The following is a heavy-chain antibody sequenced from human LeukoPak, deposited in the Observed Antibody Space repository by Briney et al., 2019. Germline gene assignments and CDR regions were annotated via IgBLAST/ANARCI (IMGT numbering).Heavy chain of an antibody. D-gene: IGHD1-14*01. J-gene: IGHJ6*02. Sequence: GGSLRLSCAASGFTFRSYEMNWVRQAPGQGLEWVSYISSSGSTIYYADSVQGRFTISRDNAKNSLYLQLNSLRAEDTALYYCARGLIPPAYGMDVWGQGTTVTVSS. CDR3: ARGLIPPAYGMDV. V-gene: IGHV3-48*03. CDR1: GFTFRSYE. CDR2: ISSSGSTI.